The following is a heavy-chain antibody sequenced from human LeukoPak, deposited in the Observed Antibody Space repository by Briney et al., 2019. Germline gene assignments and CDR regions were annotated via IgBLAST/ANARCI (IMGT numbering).Heavy chain of an antibody. CDR2: LSGDGGSS. CDR3: ARQWVVEAATPSFDH. D-gene: IGHD2-15*01. Sequence: PGGSLRLSCTASGFTFSSYAMSWVRQSPGKGLEWVSTLSGDGGSSFYTDSVKGRFTISRDNSQNTLYLQINSLRADETAVFYCARQWVVEAATPSFDHWSRGTQVTVSS. CDR1: GFTFSSYA. J-gene: IGHJ4*02. V-gene: IGHV3-23*01.